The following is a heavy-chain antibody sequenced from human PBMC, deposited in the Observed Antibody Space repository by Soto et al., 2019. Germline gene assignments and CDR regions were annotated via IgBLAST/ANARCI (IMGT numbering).Heavy chain of an antibody. J-gene: IGHJ6*02. CDR1: GYTFSSYP. D-gene: IGHD5-12*01. Sequence: SLKVSCKSSGYTFSSYPIVCVVDATGQGLEWMGGIIPIFGTANYAQKFQGRVTITADKSTSTAYMELSSLRSEDTAVYYCARGKRGYFYGMDVWGQGTTVTVSS. CDR3: ARGKRGYFYGMDV. CDR2: IIPIFGTA. V-gene: IGHV1-69*06.